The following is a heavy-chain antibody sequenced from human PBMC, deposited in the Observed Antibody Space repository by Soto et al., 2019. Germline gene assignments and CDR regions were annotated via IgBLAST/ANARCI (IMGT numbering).Heavy chain of an antibody. CDR1: GGSISSSSYY. Sequence: SETLSLTCTVSGGSISSSSYYWVWFRQPPGKGLEWIGYIYYSGSTNYNPSLKSRVTISVDTSKNQLSLKLSSVTAADTAVYYCARRYGYYFDYWGQGTLVTVSS. V-gene: IGHV4-61*05. D-gene: IGHD3-9*01. CDR2: IYYSGST. J-gene: IGHJ4*02. CDR3: ARRYGYYFDY.